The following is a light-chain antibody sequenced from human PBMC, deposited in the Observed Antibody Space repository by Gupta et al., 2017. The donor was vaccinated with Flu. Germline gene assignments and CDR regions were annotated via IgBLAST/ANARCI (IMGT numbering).Light chain of an antibody. CDR1: SRDVGGYNY. V-gene: IGLV2-14*01. CDR2: EVS. Sequence: QSITISGTGTSRDVGGYNYVSWYQQHPGKAPKLMIYEVSNRPSGVSNRFSGSKSGNTASLTISGLQAEDEADYYCSSYTSSSGVFGGGTKLTVL. CDR3: SSYTSSSGV. J-gene: IGLJ3*02.